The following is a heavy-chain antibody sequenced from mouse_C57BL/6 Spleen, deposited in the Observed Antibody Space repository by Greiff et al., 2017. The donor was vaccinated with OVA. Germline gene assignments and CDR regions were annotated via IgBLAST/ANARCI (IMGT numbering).Heavy chain of an antibody. Sequence: EVKLVESGGDLVKPGGSLKLSCEASGFTFSSYGMSWVRQTPDTRLEWVATISSGGSYTYYPDSVKGRFTISRDNAKNTLYLQMSSLKSEDTAMYYCARHRGNLDYWGQGTTRTVSS. D-gene: IGHD2-1*01. J-gene: IGHJ2*01. CDR3: ARHRGNLDY. CDR1: GFTFSSYG. V-gene: IGHV5-6*01. CDR2: ISSGGSYT.